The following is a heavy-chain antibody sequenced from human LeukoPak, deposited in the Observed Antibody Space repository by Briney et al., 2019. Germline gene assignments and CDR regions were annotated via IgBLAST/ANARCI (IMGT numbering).Heavy chain of an antibody. J-gene: IGHJ4*02. V-gene: IGHV3-53*01. CDR1: GFTVVDNY. D-gene: IGHD6-19*01. CDR2: IYTGGTT. Sequence: QPGGSLRLSCAASGFTVVDNYLAWVRQSPDRGLEWVSAIYTGGTTYYADSVKGRFTISRDSSQNTLYLQMNSLRVEDTAVYFCARGSGWHDYWGQGTLVTVSS. CDR3: ARGSGWHDY.